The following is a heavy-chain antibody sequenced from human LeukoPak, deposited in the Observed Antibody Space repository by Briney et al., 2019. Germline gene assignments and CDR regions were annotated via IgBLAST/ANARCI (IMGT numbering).Heavy chain of an antibody. D-gene: IGHD3-22*01. Sequence: GGSLRLSCAASGFTFSSYAMSWVRQAPGKGLEWVAVISYDGSNKYYADSVKGRFTISRDNSKNTLYLQMNSLRAEDTAVYYCARAAEYYYDSSGDDAFDIWGQGTMVTVSS. CDR2: ISYDGSNK. CDR1: GFTFSSYA. J-gene: IGHJ3*02. CDR3: ARAAEYYYDSSGDDAFDI. V-gene: IGHV3-30-3*01.